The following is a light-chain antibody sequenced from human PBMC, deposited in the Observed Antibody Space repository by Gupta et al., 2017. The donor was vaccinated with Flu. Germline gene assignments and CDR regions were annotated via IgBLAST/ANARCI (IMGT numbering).Light chain of an antibody. CDR3: SACENTDNLFV. CDR1: GRDDVGNNY. Sequence: IPNSCTARGRDDVGNNYVSWYQQHPGKAPELIMYEDDNRPSGVSKRFSGSKSGNTASLNITGVRAGDEADYDCSACENTDNLFVFGGGTKLTVL. J-gene: IGLJ2*01. V-gene: IGLV2-14*01. CDR2: EDD.